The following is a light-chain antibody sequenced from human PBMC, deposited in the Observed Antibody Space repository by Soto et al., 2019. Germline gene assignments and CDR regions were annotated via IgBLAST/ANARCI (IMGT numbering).Light chain of an antibody. J-gene: IGLJ1*01. CDR3: SSYTTSSLDV. V-gene: IGLV2-14*01. CDR2: GDQ. CDR1: GRDIGAYDH. Sequence: QSVLTQPASVSGSPGQWITISCLGSGRDIGAYDHVSWCQQHPSKAPKLLLYGDQYRPSAVSYRFSPSNSSFPASLALSGLRAEDEAQDLGSSYTTSSLDVVGRETKVTV.